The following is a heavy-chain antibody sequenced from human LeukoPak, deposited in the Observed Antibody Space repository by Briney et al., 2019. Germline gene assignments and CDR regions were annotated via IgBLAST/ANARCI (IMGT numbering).Heavy chain of an antibody. D-gene: IGHD6-19*01. V-gene: IGHV3-30-3*01. CDR2: ISYDGNNK. Sequence: GGSLRLSCAASGFSFSDAWMSWVRQAPGKGLEWVAVISYDGNNKNYADSVKGRFTISRDNSKNTLYLQMNSLRAEDTAVYYCARAPEQWLTDWYFDLWGRGTLVTVSS. CDR1: GFSFSDAW. J-gene: IGHJ2*01. CDR3: ARAPEQWLTDWYFDL.